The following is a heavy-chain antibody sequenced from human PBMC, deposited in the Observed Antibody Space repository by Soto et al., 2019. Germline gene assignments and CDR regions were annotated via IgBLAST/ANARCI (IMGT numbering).Heavy chain of an antibody. Sequence: QVNLVESGGGVVQPGRSLRLSCAASGFTFSNYGMHWVRQAPGKGLEWVAVISYDRSNKYYADSVKGRFTISRDNSKNTLYLQMNRLRAEDTAVYYCASQYYDILTGYQEVDYWGQGTLVTVSS. CDR2: ISYDRSNK. CDR1: GFTFSNYG. J-gene: IGHJ4*02. V-gene: IGHV3-30*03. D-gene: IGHD3-9*01. CDR3: ASQYYDILTGYQEVDY.